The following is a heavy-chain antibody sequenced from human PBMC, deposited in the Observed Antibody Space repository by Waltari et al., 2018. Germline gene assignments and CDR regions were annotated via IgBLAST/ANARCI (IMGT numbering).Heavy chain of an antibody. CDR3: ARTTDYDEIWGSYRYNAFDI. CDR1: GGTFSSYA. J-gene: IGHJ3*02. V-gene: IGHV1-69*04. CDR2: NSRSWGRA. Sequence: QVPLVHSGAAVTKPGSSVKLSCQASGGTFSSYALSWVRQAPGHGLGWMGRNSRSWGRANYAQRFQGRVTITADKATSTAYMELSSLRPEDTAVYYCARTTDYDEIWGSYRYNAFDIWGQGTMVTVSS. D-gene: IGHD3-16*02.